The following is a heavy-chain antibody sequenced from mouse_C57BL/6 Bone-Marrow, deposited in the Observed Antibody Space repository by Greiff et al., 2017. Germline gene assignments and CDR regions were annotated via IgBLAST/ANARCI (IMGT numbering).Heavy chain of an antibody. D-gene: IGHD2-1*01. Sequence: EVKLVESGGGLVQPGGSLKLSCAASGFTFSDYYMYWVRQTPEKRLEWVAYISNGGGSTYYPDTVKGRFTISRDNAKNTLYLQMSRLKSEDTAMYYCARGGYYGNYWFAYWGQGTLVTVSA. CDR3: ARGGYYGNYWFAY. CDR2: ISNGGGST. V-gene: IGHV5-12*01. J-gene: IGHJ3*01. CDR1: GFTFSDYY.